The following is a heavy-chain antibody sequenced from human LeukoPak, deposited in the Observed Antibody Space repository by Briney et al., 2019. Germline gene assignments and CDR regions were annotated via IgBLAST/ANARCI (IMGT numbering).Heavy chain of an antibody. CDR1: GFTFSSYS. D-gene: IGHD3-3*01. Sequence: AGGSLRLFCAASGFTFSSYSMIWVRQAPGKGLECVSYITGSSHSIYYADSVKGRFTISRDNAKNSLYLQMNSLRAEDTAVYYCARLRSPYYFDYWGQGTLVTVSS. CDR2: ITGSSHSI. J-gene: IGHJ4*02. V-gene: IGHV3-48*01. CDR3: ARLRSPYYFDY.